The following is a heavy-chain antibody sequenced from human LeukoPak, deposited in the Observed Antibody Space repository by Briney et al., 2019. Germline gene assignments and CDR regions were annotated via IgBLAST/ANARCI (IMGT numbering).Heavy chain of an antibody. CDR1: RFTFSTSW. V-gene: IGHV3-7*01. J-gene: IGHJ4*02. CDR2: IKYDGTME. Sequence: GGSLRLSCVASRFTFSTSWMTWVRQAPGKGLEFVAGIKYDGTMESYVDSVNGRFTISRDNAKNSLYLQMNSLRAEDTAVYYCARDLAWGGYWGQGTLVTVSS. CDR3: ARDLAWGGY. D-gene: IGHD7-27*01.